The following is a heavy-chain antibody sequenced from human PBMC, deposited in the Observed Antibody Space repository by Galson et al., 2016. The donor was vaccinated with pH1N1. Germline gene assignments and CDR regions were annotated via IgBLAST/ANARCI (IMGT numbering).Heavy chain of an antibody. CDR2: IKQDGSEL. CDR3: ARRYFDL. V-gene: IGHV3-7*01. Sequence: SLRLSCAASGFTFSSYWLHWVRQAPGKGLEWVANIKQDGSELYYVGSVMGRFPISRDNAKSSLYLQMNSLRAEDTAVYYCARRYFDLWGRGTLVTVSS. CDR1: GFTFSSYW. J-gene: IGHJ2*01.